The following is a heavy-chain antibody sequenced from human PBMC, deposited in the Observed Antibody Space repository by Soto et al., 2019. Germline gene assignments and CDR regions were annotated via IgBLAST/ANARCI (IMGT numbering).Heavy chain of an antibody. CDR3: ARDQSFDRTYYYGIDV. CDR1: GYPFTHYG. D-gene: IGHD3-16*01. Sequence: ASVKVSCKASGYPFTHYGITWIRQARGQGLEWMGWISPFNGNTNYGQTLQGRVTLTTETSTSTVYMELRSLRSDDTAVYYCARDQSFDRTYYYGIDVWGQGTTVTVSS. J-gene: IGHJ6*02. CDR2: ISPFNGNT. V-gene: IGHV1-18*01.